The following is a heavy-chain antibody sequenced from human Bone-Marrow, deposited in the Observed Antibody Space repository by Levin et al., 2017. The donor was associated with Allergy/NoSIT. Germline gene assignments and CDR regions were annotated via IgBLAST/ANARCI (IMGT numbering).Heavy chain of an antibody. CDR3: ARPQTVAVTARFGRIDL. V-gene: IGHV3-23*01. Sequence: VASVKVSCVGSGFSFSNYGMSWIRQAPGKGLEWVSSISGTSGITFYADSVKGRFTISRDESKNTLFLQMNSLRGEDTAVYFCARPQTVAVTARFGRIDLWGQGTLVTVSS. CDR1: GFSFSNYG. D-gene: IGHD2-21*02. J-gene: IGHJ5*02. CDR2: ISGTSGIT.